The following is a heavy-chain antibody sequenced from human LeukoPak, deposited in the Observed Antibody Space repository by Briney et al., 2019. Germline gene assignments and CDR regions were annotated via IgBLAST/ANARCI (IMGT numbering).Heavy chain of an antibody. CDR1: EFSVGSNY. CDR2: ISYDESNT. V-gene: IGHV3-30*03. J-gene: IGHJ4*02. CDR3: ARDGDGDYVFSYYFDY. D-gene: IGHD4-17*01. Sequence: GGSLRLSCAASEFSVGSNYMTWVRQAPGKGLEWVALISYDESNTFYADSVKGRFTISRDNSKNTLYLQMNSLRVEDTAVYYCARDGDGDYVFSYYFDYWGQGTLVTVSS.